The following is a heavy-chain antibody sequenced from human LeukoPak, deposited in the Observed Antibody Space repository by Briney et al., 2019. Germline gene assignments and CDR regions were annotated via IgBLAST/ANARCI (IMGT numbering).Heavy chain of an antibody. CDR3: ASRIIAVAGMFAY. V-gene: IGHV4-30-4*08. D-gene: IGHD6-19*01. Sequence: PSQTLSLTCTVSGGSISSGDYYWSWIRQPPGKGLEWIGYIYYSGSTYYNPSLKSRVTISVDTSKNQFSLKLSSVTAADTAVYYCASRIIAVAGMFAYWGQGTLVTVSS. CDR1: GGSISSGDYY. J-gene: IGHJ4*02. CDR2: IYYSGST.